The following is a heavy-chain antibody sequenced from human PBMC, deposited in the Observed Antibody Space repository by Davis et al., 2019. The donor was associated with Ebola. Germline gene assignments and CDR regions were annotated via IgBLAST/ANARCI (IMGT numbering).Heavy chain of an antibody. CDR1: GFTFSSYG. D-gene: IGHD5/OR15-5a*01. Sequence: GESLKISCAASGFTFSSYGMHWVRQAPGKGLEWVAVIWYDGSNKYYADSVKGRFTISRDNSKNTLYLQMNSLRAEDTAVYYCARDLRAIGMDVWGQGTTVTVS. CDR3: ARDLRAIGMDV. CDR2: IWYDGSNK. V-gene: IGHV3-33*01. J-gene: IGHJ6*02.